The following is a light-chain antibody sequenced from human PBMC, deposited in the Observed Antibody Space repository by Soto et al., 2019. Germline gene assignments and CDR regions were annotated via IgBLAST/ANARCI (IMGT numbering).Light chain of an antibody. CDR1: QSVSSSY. J-gene: IGKJ2*01. Sequence: DIVLTQSPGTLSLSPGERATLSCRASQSVSSSYLAWYQQKPGQAPRLLIYGTSSRATGIPDRFSGSGSGTDFTLTISSLQSEDFAVYYCQHYNNWPYTFGQGTKVDIK. CDR3: QHYNNWPYT. V-gene: IGKV3-20*01. CDR2: GTS.